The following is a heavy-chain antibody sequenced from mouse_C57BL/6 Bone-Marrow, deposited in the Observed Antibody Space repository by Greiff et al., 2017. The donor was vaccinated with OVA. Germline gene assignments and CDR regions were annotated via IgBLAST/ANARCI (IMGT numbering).Heavy chain of an antibody. Sequence: EVQLQESGAELVRPGASVKLSCTASGFNIKDDYMHWVKQRPEQGLEWIGWIDPENGDTEYASKFQGKATITADTSSNTAYLQLSSLTSEDTDVYYSTSYGNFDYWGQGTTLTVSS. CDR1: GFNIKDDY. D-gene: IGHD2-1*01. V-gene: IGHV14-4*01. CDR3: TSYGNFDY. J-gene: IGHJ2*01. CDR2: IDPENGDT.